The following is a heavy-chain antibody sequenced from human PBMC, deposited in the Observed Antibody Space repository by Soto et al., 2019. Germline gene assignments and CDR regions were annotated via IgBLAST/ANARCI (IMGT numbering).Heavy chain of an antibody. J-gene: IGHJ4*02. CDR1: GYTFTSYD. Sequence: QVQLVQSGAEVKKPGASVKVSCKASGYTFTSYDINWVRQATGQGLEWMGWMNPNSGNTGYAQKFQGRVTMTRNTSISTAYMELSSLRSEDTAVYYCARGTRRITIFGVVAPVFWGQGTLVTVSS. D-gene: IGHD3-3*01. V-gene: IGHV1-8*01. CDR3: ARGTRRITIFGVVAPVF. CDR2: MNPNSGNT.